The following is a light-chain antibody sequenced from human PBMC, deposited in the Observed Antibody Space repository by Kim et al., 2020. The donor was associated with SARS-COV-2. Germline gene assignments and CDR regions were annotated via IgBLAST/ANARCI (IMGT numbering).Light chain of an antibody. Sequence: SPGERATHACRASQSVPSSYLAWYQQKPGQAPGLLIYDTSRRTTGIPDRFSGSGSGTDFTLTISRLEPEDFAVYYCQQYADSPPFPFGQGTKLEI. CDR3: QQYADSPPFP. V-gene: IGKV3-20*01. J-gene: IGKJ2*01. CDR2: DTS. CDR1: QSVPSSY.